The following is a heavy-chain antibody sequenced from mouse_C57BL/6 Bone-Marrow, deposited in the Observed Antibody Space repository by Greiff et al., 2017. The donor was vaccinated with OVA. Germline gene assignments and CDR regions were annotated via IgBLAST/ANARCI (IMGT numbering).Heavy chain of an antibody. CDR1: GYTFTDYY. V-gene: IGHV1-26*01. Sequence: EVQLQQSGAELMKPGASVKLSCKATGYTFTDYYMNWVKQSHGKSLEWIGDINPNNGGTSYNQKFKGKATLTVDKSSSTAYMELRSLTSEDSAVYYCARRRGNYSFDYWGQGTTLTVSS. CDR3: ARRRGNYSFDY. J-gene: IGHJ2*01. CDR2: INPNNGGT.